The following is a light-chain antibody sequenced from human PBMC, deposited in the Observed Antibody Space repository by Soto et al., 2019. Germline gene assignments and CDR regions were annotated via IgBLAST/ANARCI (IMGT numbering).Light chain of an antibody. Sequence: QSALTQPASVSGSPGQSITISCTGTSSDVGSYNYVSWYQQHPGKAPKLMIFEVSNRPSGVSNRFSGSKSGNTASLTISGLQAEDEADYYCTSYTSSNTVVFGGGTKVTGL. CDR3: TSYTSSNTVV. CDR1: SSDVGSYNY. CDR2: EVS. J-gene: IGLJ2*01. V-gene: IGLV2-14*01.